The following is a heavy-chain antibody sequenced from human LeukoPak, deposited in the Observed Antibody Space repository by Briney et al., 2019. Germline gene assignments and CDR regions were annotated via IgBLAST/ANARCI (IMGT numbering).Heavy chain of an antibody. V-gene: IGHV4-39*01. J-gene: IGHJ6*02. CDR2: IYYSGST. CDR1: GGSISSSSYY. D-gene: IGHD6-13*01. CDR3: ARPLSTSSYGMDV. Sequence: SETLSLTCTVSGGSISSSSYYWGWIRQPPGKGLEWIVSIYYSGSTYYNPSLKSRLSISVDRSKNQLSLKLRSVTAADTAVYYCARPLSTSSYGMDVWGQGTTVTVSS.